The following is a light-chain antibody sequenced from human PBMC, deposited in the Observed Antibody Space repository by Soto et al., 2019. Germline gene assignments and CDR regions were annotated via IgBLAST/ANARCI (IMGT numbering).Light chain of an antibody. CDR2: LNSDGSH. CDR3: QTWDAGLWV. V-gene: IGLV4-69*01. CDR1: SRHSGYA. Sequence: QPVLTQSPSASASLGASVKLTCALSSRHSGYAIAWHQQQPQKGPRYLMKLNSDGSHTKGDGIPDRFSGSSSGAERYLTISSLQSEDEADYYCQTWDAGLWVFGEGTKLTVL. J-gene: IGLJ3*02.